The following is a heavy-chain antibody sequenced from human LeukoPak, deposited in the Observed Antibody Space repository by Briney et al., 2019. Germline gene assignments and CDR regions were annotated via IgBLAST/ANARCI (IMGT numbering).Heavy chain of an antibody. V-gene: IGHV1-8*03. CDR1: GYTFTSYD. CDR2: MNPNSGNT. Sequence: RASVKVSCKASGYTFTSYDINWVRQATGQGLEWMGWMNPNSGNTGYAQKFQGRVTITRNTSISTAYMELSSLRSEDTAVYYCARFNEGYYYMDVWGKGTTVTVSS. CDR3: ARFNEGYYYMDV. D-gene: IGHD1-1*01. J-gene: IGHJ6*03.